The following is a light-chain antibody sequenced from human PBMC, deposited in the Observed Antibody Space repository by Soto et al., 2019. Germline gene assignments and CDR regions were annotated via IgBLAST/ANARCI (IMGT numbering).Light chain of an antibody. J-gene: IGLJ1*01. CDR2: EVS. CDR3: SSYTSSSTHYV. Sequence: QSALTQPASVSGSHGRSITISCTGTSSDVGGYNYVSWYQQHPGKAPKLMIYEVSNRPSGVSNRFSGSKSGNTASLTISGLQAEDEADYYCSSYTSSSTHYVFGTGTNVTVL. CDR1: SSDVGGYNY. V-gene: IGLV2-14*01.